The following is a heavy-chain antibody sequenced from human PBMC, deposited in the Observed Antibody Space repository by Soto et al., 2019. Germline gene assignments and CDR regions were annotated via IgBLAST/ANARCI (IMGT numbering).Heavy chain of an antibody. V-gene: IGHV3-30*18. CDR1: GFTFSDYA. CDR3: AQALRELSRESYDY. J-gene: IGHJ4*02. CDR2: ISFDGSER. D-gene: IGHD3-16*02. Sequence: QVQLVESGGGVVQPGRSLRLSCAASGFTFSDYAMHWVRQAPGKGLEWVAVISFDGSERYHADSVKGRFTISRDNSKNPLNLHTDSLRVVATAVYYCAQALRELSRESYDYWGQGTLITVSA.